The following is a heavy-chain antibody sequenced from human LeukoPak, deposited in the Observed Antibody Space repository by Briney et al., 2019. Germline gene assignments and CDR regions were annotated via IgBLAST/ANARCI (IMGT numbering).Heavy chain of an antibody. CDR3: ARTQLNGSRAP. CDR1: GLIFNEHA. J-gene: IGHJ5*02. Sequence: GGSLRLSCQISGLIFNEHAMHWVRQAPGKGLEWVANINQDGSGKSYVDSVKGRFTISRDNAKNSLYLQMNGLRADDTAVYYCARTQLNGSRAPWGQGTLVTVSS. CDR2: INQDGSGK. D-gene: IGHD3-10*01. V-gene: IGHV3-7*01.